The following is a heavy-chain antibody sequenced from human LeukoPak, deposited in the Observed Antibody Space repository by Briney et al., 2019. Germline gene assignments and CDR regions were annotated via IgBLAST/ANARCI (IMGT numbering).Heavy chain of an antibody. CDR2: INANSGTT. CDR3: ARCSGSSTYHSDDY. J-gene: IGHJ4*02. Sequence: GGSLRLSCAASGFAFSFYAMSWLRQPPGKGLEWVSTINANSGTTSYAASVRGRFTISRDNSKNTLYLQLNTLRAEDTALYYCARCSGSSTYHSDDYWGQGTLVTVSS. CDR1: GFAFSFYA. D-gene: IGHD2-15*01. V-gene: IGHV3-23*01.